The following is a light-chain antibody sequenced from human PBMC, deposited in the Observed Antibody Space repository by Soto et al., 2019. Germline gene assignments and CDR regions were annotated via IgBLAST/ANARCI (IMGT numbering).Light chain of an antibody. J-gene: IGKJ3*01. CDR1: QRVSNNY. CDR3: QQYGGSPFT. CDR2: GAS. Sequence: EIVLTQSPGTLSLSPGERATLSCRASQRVSNNYLAWYQHKPGQAPRLLIYGASSRATGIPDRFSGSGSGTDFTLTISRLEPEDFALYFCQQYGGSPFTFGPGTKVDIK. V-gene: IGKV3-20*01.